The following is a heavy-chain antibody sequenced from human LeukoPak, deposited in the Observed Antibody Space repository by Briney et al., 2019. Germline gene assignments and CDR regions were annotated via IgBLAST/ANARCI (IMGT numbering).Heavy chain of an antibody. Sequence: ASVKVSCKASGYTFTSYGISWVRQAPGQGLEWMGWISAYNGNTNYAQKLQGRVTMTTDTSTSTAYMELRSLRSDDTAVYYCARDPALGYTSGWYNWFDPWGQGTLVTVPS. CDR3: ARDPALGYTSGWYNWFDP. J-gene: IGHJ5*02. CDR2: ISAYNGNT. CDR1: GYTFTSYG. V-gene: IGHV1-18*01. D-gene: IGHD6-19*01.